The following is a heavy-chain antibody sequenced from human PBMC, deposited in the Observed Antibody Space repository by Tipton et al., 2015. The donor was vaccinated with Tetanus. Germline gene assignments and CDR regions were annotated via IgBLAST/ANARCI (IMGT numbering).Heavy chain of an antibody. CDR1: GFPFSNYA. J-gene: IGHJ2*01. D-gene: IGHD5-18*01. Sequence: SLRLSCAASGFPFSNYAMSWVRQAPGKGLEWVSVIYIGGSIYYTDSVKGRFTISRDNSKNTLFLQMNSLRVEDTAVYYCARGGSYSYGPRGFDLWGRGTLVTVSS. V-gene: IGHV3-53*01. CDR2: IYIGGSI. CDR3: ARGGSYSYGPRGFDL.